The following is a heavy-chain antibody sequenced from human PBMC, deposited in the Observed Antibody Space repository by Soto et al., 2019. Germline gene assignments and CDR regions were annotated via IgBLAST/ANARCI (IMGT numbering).Heavy chain of an antibody. CDR1: GGSVSSGSYY. V-gene: IGHV4-61*01. CDR3: ARLGGYYQAFDN. J-gene: IGHJ4*02. CDR2: IYYSGST. D-gene: IGHD3-3*01. Sequence: SETLSLTCTVSGGSVSSGSYYWSWIRQPPGKGLEWIGYIYYSGSTNYNPSLKSRVTISVDSSKNQFSLKLDSVTAADTAVYYCARLGGYYQAFDNWGQGTLVTVSS.